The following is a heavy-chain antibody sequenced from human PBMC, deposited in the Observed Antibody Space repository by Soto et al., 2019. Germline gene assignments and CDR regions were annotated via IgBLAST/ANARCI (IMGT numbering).Heavy chain of an antibody. D-gene: IGHD3-3*01. V-gene: IGHV3-23*01. CDR2: ISGSGGST. CDR1: GFTFSSYA. Sequence: GGSLRLSCAASGFTFSSYAMSWVRQAPGKGLEWVSAISGSGGSTYYADSVKGRFTISRDNSKNTLYLQMNSLRAEDTAVYYRAKDKGFDEWFAFDYWGQGTLVTVSS. CDR3: AKDKGFDEWFAFDY. J-gene: IGHJ4*02.